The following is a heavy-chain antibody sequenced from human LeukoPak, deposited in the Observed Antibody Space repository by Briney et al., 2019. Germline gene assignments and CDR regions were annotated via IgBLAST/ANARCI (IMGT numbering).Heavy chain of an antibody. J-gene: IGHJ4*02. CDR3: ARTGGYDYHIDH. CDR1: GVSISSYY. V-gene: IGHV4-4*07. D-gene: IGHD5-12*01. CDR2: IYISGTT. Sequence: KTSETLSLTCSVSGVSISSYYWSWVRQTAGKGLEWIGRIYISGTTNYNPSLNSRVTMSIDTSKNQFSLKLTSLTAADTGVYYCARTGGYDYHIDHWGQGTQVTVSS.